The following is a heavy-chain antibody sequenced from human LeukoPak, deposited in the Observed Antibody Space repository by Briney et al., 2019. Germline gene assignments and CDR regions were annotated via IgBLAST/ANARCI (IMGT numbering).Heavy chain of an antibody. J-gene: IGHJ4*02. CDR1: GFTFSNYA. CDR2: ISYDGSNK. V-gene: IGHV3-30*18. Sequence: PGRSLSLSCVASGFTFSNYAMHWVRQAQGRGLEWVADISYDGSNKNYADSVKGRFTISRDKSKNTQYLQMSSLRVEDTAVYYCAKDSTSLGELSAHFDSWGQGTLVTVSS. CDR3: AKDSTSLGELSAHFDS. D-gene: IGHD1-26*01.